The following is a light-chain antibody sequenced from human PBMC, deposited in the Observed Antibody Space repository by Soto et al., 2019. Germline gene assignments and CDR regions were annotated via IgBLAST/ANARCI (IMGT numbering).Light chain of an antibody. CDR1: QSVSSN. CDR2: GAS. CDR3: QQYSTWPGT. V-gene: IGKV3-15*01. Sequence: EIVMTQSPATLSVSPGERATLSCRASQSVSSNLAWYQQRPGQAPRLLFYGASTRATGIPARFSGSGSATEFTLTINSLQSEDFAVYYCQQYSTWPGTFGQGTKVEVK. J-gene: IGKJ1*01.